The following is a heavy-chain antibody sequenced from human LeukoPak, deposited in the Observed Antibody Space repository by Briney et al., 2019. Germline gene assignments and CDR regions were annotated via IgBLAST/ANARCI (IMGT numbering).Heavy chain of an antibody. CDR1: GYTFTSYD. CDR3: ARGSRITMVRGVIIRHYYYYMDF. J-gene: IGHJ6*03. CDR2: MYPNSGNT. V-gene: IGHV1-8*03. D-gene: IGHD3-10*01. Sequence: ASVKVSCKASGYTFTSYDINWVRQATGQGLEWMGWMYPNSGNTGYAQKFQGRVTITRNTSISTAYMVLSSLRSEDTAVYYCARGSRITMVRGVIIRHYYYYMDFWGKGTTVTVSS.